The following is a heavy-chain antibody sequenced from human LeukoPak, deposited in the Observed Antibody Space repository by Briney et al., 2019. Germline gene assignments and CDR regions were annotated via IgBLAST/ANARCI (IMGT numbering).Heavy chain of an antibody. Sequence: GGSLRLSCAVSGFTFSSDWMIWVRQAPGKGLEWVANINPDGSEKNYVDSVRGRFTISRDNAKNSLDLQMNSLRVEDTAVYYCVRGPYGASISKWFDPWGQGTQVIVSP. J-gene: IGHJ5*02. CDR2: INPDGSEK. CDR3: VRGPYGASISKWFDP. V-gene: IGHV3-7*01. CDR1: GFTFSSDW. D-gene: IGHD4/OR15-4a*01.